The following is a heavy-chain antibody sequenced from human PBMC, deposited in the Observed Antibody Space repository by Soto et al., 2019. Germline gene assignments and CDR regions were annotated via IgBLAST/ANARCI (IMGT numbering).Heavy chain of an antibody. D-gene: IGHD5-18*01. CDR1: GFTFSSYA. V-gene: IGHV3-23*01. CDR3: AKLVTAMLDYYYYGMDV. Sequence: PGGSLRLSCAASGFTFSSYAMSWVRQAPGKGLEWVSAISGSGGSTYYADSVKGRFTISRDNSKNTLYLQMNSLRAEDTAVYYCAKLVTAMLDYYYYGMDVWGQGTLVTVSS. J-gene: IGHJ6*02. CDR2: ISGSGGST.